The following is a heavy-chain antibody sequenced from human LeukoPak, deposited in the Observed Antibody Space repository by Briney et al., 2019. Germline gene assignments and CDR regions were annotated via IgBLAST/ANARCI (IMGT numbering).Heavy chain of an antibody. CDR1: GFTFSSYS. J-gene: IGHJ4*02. D-gene: IGHD3-10*01. Sequence: GGSLRLSCAASGFTFSSYSMNWVRQAPGKGLEWVSSISSSSSYIYYADSVKGRFTISRDNAKNSLYLQMSSLRAEDTAVYYCALLDGSGSYPFDYWGQGTLVTVSS. CDR2: ISSSSSYI. CDR3: ALLDGSGSYPFDY. V-gene: IGHV3-21*01.